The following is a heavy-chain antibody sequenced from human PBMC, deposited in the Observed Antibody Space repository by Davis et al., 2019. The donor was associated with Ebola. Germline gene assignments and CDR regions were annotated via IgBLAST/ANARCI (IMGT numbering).Heavy chain of an antibody. D-gene: IGHD3-3*01. CDR2: IYYSGST. Sequence: MPSETLSLTCTVSGTSIRPYYWSWIRQPPGKGLEWIGYIYYSGSTDYNPSLKSRVTISVDTSKNQFSLNLSSVTAADTAVYYCARVKDFWSGLDYWGQGTLVTVSS. J-gene: IGHJ4*02. CDR1: GTSIRPYY. CDR3: ARVKDFWSGLDY. V-gene: IGHV4-59*08.